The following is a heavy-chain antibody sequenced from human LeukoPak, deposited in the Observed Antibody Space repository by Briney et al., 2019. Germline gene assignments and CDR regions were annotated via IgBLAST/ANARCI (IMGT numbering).Heavy chain of an antibody. CDR3: ARATGPVLLWFGEFML. Sequence: LETLSLTCTVSGGSISSYYWSWIRQPPGKGLEWIGYIYYSGSTNYNPSLKSRVTISVDTSKNQFSLKLSSVTAADTAVYYCARATGPVLLWFGEFMLWGQGTLVTVSS. CDR1: GGSISSYY. V-gene: IGHV4-59*01. J-gene: IGHJ4*02. CDR2: IYYSGST. D-gene: IGHD3-10*01.